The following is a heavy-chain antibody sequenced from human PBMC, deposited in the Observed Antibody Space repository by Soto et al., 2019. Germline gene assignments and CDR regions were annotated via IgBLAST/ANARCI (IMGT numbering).Heavy chain of an antibody. Sequence: SETLSLTCTVSGGSISSYYWSWIRQPPGKGLEWIGYIYYSGSTNYNPSLKSRVTISVDTSKNQFSLKLSSVTAADTAVYYCARHELPGYCSGGSCPRASFFSVSFDYWGQGTLVTVSS. CDR2: IYYSGST. V-gene: IGHV4-59*08. CDR3: ARHELPGYCSGGSCPRASFFSVSFDY. D-gene: IGHD2-15*01. CDR1: GGSISSYY. J-gene: IGHJ4*02.